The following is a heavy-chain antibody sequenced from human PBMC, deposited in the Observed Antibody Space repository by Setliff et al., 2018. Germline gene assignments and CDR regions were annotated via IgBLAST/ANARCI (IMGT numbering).Heavy chain of an antibody. CDR2: IYYSGSTS. D-gene: IGHD6-19*01. V-gene: IGHV4-31*03. CDR3: ARGRAGHSGH. CDR1: GGSISSGGYY. J-gene: IGHJ4*02. Sequence: SETLSLTCTVSGGSISSGGYYWSWIRQHPGKGLEWIGYIYYSGSTSYYNPALKSRVTISVDTSKNQFSLKLSSVTAADTAVYYCARGRAGHSGHWGQGTLVTVSS.